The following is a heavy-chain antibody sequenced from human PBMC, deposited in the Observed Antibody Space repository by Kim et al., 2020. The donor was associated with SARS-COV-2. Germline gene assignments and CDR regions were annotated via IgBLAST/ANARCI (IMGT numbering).Heavy chain of an antibody. Sequence: GGSLRLSCVASGFTFSSYSMHWVRQAPGKGLEWVSPINSSSSYIYYADSVKGRFTISRDNAKNSLYLQMNSLRAEDTAVYYCARGIAVARGFDYWGQGTLVTVSS. V-gene: IGHV3-21*01. J-gene: IGHJ4*02. D-gene: IGHD6-19*01. CDR1: GFTFSSYS. CDR2: INSSSSYI. CDR3: ARGIAVARGFDY.